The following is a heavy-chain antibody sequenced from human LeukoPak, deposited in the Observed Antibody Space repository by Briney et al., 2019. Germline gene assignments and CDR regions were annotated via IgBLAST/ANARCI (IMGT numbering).Heavy chain of an antibody. V-gene: IGHV1-69*13. CDR3: ARGADVDTAMVRGGYYFDY. Sequence: GASVKVSCKASGYTFTGYYMHWVRQAPGQGLEWMGGIIPIFGTANYAQKFQGRVTITADESTSTAYMELSSLRSEDTAVYYCARGADVDTAMVRGGYYFDYWGQGTLVTVSS. D-gene: IGHD5-18*01. J-gene: IGHJ4*02. CDR2: IIPIFGTA. CDR1: GYTFTGYY.